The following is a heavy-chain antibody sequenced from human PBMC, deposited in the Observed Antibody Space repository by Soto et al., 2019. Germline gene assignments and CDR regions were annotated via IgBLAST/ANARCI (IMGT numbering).Heavy chain of an antibody. V-gene: IGHV1-69*12. CDR2: IIPIFGTA. J-gene: IGHJ6*02. D-gene: IGHD5-18*01. CDR3: ARGQMATAPYYYYYGMDV. CDR1: GGTFSSYA. Sequence: QVQLVQSGAEVKKPGSSVKVSCKASGGTFSSYAISWVRQAPGQGLEWMGGIIPIFGTANYAQKFQGRVTITADESTSTADMELSSLRSEDTAVYYCARGQMATAPYYYYYGMDVWGQGTTVTVSS.